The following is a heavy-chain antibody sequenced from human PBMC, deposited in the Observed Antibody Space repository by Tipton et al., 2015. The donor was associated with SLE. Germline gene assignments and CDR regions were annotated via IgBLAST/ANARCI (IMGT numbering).Heavy chain of an antibody. J-gene: IGHJ4*02. V-gene: IGHV4-34*01. CDR2: INHNGGT. CDR1: GGSFSGYY. Sequence: TLSLTCAVYGGSFSGYYWSWIRQPPGKGLEWIGEINHNGGTNYNPSLKSRVTISVDTSKNQFSLKLSSVTAADTAVYYCARHEDWGIDYWGQGTLVTVSS. D-gene: IGHD7-27*01. CDR3: ARHEDWGIDY.